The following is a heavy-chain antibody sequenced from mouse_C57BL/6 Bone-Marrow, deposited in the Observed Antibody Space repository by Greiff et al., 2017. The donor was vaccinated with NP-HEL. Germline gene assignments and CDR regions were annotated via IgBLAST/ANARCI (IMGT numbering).Heavy chain of an antibody. V-gene: IGHV1-81*01. Sequence: VQLQQSGAELARPGASVKLSCKASGYTFTSYGISWVKQRTGQGLEWIGEIYPRSGNTYYNEKFKGKATLTADKSSSTAYMELRSLTSEDSAVYFCARSPYRGYWDFDVWGTGTTVTVSS. CDR2: IYPRSGNT. J-gene: IGHJ1*03. CDR3: ARSPYRGYWDFDV. D-gene: IGHD2-12*01. CDR1: GYTFTSYG.